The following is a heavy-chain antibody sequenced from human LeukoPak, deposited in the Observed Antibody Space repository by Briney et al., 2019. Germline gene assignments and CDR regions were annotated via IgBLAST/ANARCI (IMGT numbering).Heavy chain of an antibody. CDR2: TYYSGST. CDR1: GGSFSGYY. D-gene: IGHD3-3*01. V-gene: IGHV4-59*01. Sequence: SETLSLTCAVYGGSFSGYYWSWIRQPPGKGLEWIGYTYYSGSTNYNPSLKSRVTISVDTSKNQFSLKLSSVTAADTAVYYCARDREIFGVGCGMDVWGQGTTVTVSS. CDR3: ARDREIFGVGCGMDV. J-gene: IGHJ6*02.